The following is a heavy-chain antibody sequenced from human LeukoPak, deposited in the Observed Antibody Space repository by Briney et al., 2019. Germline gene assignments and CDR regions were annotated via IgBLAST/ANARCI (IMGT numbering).Heavy chain of an antibody. D-gene: IGHD2-2*01. CDR3: ARIPGYCSSTSCYGAWFDP. CDR2: INHSGST. V-gene: IGHV4-34*01. CDR1: GGSFSGYY. J-gene: IGHJ5*02. Sequence: SETLSLTCAVYGGSFSGYYWSWIRQPPGKGLEWIGEINHSGSTNYNPSLESRVTISVDTSKNQFSLKLSSVTAADTAVYYCARIPGYCSSTSCYGAWFDPWGQGTLVTVSS.